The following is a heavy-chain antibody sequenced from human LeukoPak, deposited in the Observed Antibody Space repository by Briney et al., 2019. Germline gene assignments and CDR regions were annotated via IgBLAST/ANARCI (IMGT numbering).Heavy chain of an antibody. J-gene: IGHJ4*02. CDR3: ARDKGTWELTFDY. CDR2: ISSSSSYI. V-gene: IGHV3-21*01. Sequence: GGSLRLSCAASGFTFSSYSMNWVRQAPGRGLEWVSSISSSSSYIYYADSVKGRFTISRDNAKNSLYLQMNSLRAEDTAVYYCARDKGTWELTFDYWGQGTLVTVSS. D-gene: IGHD1-26*01. CDR1: GFTFSSYS.